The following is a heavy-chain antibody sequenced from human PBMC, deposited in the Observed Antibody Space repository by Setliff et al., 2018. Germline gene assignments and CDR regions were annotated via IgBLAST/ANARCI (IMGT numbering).Heavy chain of an antibody. CDR2: ITRDGGNT. CDR3: ARDCRIGDGEYYFDY. CDR1: GFTFDDYA. V-gene: IGHV3-43D*03. Sequence: GGSLRLSCAASGFTFDDYAMHWVRQVPGKGLEWVALITRDGGNTFYADSVKGRFTISRDNSKSTLFLQMNSLRAEDTAVYYCARDCRIGDGEYYFDYWGHGTLVTVSS. J-gene: IGHJ4*01. D-gene: IGHD3-10*01.